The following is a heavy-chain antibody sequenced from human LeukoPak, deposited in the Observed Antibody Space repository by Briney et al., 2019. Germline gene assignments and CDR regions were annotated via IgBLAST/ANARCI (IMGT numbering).Heavy chain of an antibody. CDR2: VKPDGSDK. Sequence: GGSLRLSCAASGFTFSSSWMTWVRQAPGKGLEWVANVKPDGSDKYYADSVKGRFTISRDNAKNSLFLQMNSLRAEDTAVYYCARDLDFWGQGTLVTVSS. CDR3: ARDLDF. J-gene: IGHJ4*02. V-gene: IGHV3-7*05. CDR1: GFTFSSSW.